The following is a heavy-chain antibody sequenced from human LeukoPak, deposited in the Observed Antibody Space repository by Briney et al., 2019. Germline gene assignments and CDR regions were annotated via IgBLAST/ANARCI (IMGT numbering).Heavy chain of an antibody. CDR1: GYTFTGYY. V-gene: IGHV1-2*02. D-gene: IGHD4-17*01. CDR2: INPNSGGT. Sequence: ASVKVSCKASGYTFTGYYMHWVRQAPGRGLEWMGWINPNSGGTNYAQKFQGRVTMTRDTSISTAYMELSRLRSDDTAVYYCARVTDYGDYEAGYYYYMDVWGKGTTVTVSS. J-gene: IGHJ6*03. CDR3: ARVTDYGDYEAGYYYYMDV.